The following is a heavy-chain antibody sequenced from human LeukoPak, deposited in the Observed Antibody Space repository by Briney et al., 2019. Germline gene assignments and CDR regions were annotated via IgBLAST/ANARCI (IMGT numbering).Heavy chain of an antibody. D-gene: IGHD5-18*01. Sequence: SETLSLTCTVSGGSIINYYWTWIRQPPWKELEWIGHIYYTGSTNYNPSLNSRGTISVDTSKNQFSLKLSSVTAADTAVYYCARSDRRGGYSYGYFDYWGQGTLVTVSS. V-gene: IGHV4-59*12. CDR2: IYYTGST. CDR3: ARSDRRGGYSYGYFDY. J-gene: IGHJ4*02. CDR1: GGSIINYY.